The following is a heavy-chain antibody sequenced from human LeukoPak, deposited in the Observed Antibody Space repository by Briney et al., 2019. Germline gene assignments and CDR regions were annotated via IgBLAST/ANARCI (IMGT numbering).Heavy chain of an antibody. Sequence: SETLSLTCTVSGGSISSYYWSWIRQPPGKGLEWIGYISSTGSTNYNPSLKSRVTISLDTSKNQFSLRLRSVTAADTAVYYCASEGSSYDILTGQFDYWGQGTLVTVSS. CDR3: ASEGSSYDILTGQFDY. J-gene: IGHJ4*02. V-gene: IGHV4-59*01. D-gene: IGHD3-9*01. CDR2: ISSTGST. CDR1: GGSISSYY.